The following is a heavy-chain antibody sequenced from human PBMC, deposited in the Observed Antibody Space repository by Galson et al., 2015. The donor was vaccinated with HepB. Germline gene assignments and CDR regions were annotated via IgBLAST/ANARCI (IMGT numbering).Heavy chain of an antibody. V-gene: IGHV1-69*13. CDR3: AAPPIREPSVVNYYYGMDV. CDR1: GGTFSNHA. D-gene: IGHD1-14*01. CDR2: FIPMFGTV. J-gene: IGHJ6*02. Sequence: SVTVSCKASGGTFSNHAITWVRQAPGQGLEWMGGFIPMFGTVDYARKFQGRLTINVDDSTSTAYMELSSLRSEDTAVYYCAAPPIREPSVVNYYYGMDVWGQGTAVTVSS.